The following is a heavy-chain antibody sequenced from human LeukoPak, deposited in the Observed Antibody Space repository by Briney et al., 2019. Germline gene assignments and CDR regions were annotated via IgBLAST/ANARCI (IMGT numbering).Heavy chain of an antibody. V-gene: IGHV3-74*01. D-gene: IGHD3-10*01. CDR3: VADRGNWSGGDF. J-gene: IGHJ4*02. CDR1: TFAFGGYW. CDR2: IDSAGGRI. Sequence: GGSLRLSCAGSTFAFGGYWIYWVRQLPGKGLAWVSRIDSAGGRIQWADSVKGRFTISRDNAKDTVYLQMNSLRPEDSAVYYCVADRGNWSGGDFWGRGTLVIVSS.